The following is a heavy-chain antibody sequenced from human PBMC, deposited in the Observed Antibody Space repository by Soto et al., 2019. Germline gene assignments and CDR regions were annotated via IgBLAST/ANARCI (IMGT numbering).Heavy chain of an antibody. D-gene: IGHD3-16*01. CDR1: GFTFSSYA. V-gene: IGHV3-30-3*01. Sequence: QVQLVESGGGVVQPGRSLRLSCAASGFTFSSYAMHWVRQAPGKGLEWVAVISYDGSNKYYADSVKGRFTISRDNSKNTRYLQMNSLRAEDTAVYYCARVYEGDYFDYWGQGTLVTVSS. J-gene: IGHJ4*02. CDR2: ISYDGSNK. CDR3: ARVYEGDYFDY.